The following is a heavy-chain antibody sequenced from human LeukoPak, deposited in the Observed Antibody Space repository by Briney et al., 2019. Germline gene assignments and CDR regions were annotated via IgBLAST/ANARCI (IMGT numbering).Heavy chain of an antibody. D-gene: IGHD3-10*01. V-gene: IGHV3-23*01. J-gene: IGHJ4*02. CDR3: AKGSSFMVRGVIINY. Sequence: GGSLRLSCAASGFTFSSYAMSWVRQAPGKGLEWVSAISGSGGGTYYADSVKGRFTISRDNSKNTLYLQMNSLRAEDTAVYYCAKGSSFMVRGVIINYWGQGTLVTVSS. CDR1: GFTFSSYA. CDR2: ISGSGGGT.